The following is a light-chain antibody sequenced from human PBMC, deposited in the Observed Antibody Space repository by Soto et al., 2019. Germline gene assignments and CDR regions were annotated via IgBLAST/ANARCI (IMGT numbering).Light chain of an antibody. CDR1: SSDVGGYKY. V-gene: IGLV2-14*01. Sequence: QSALTQPASVSGSPGQSITISCTGTSSDVGGYKYVSWYQQHPGKAPKIIIHDVSSRPSGVSNRFSGSKSDNTASLTISGLQAEDEADYYCSSYTSSATLVFGVGTKLTVL. CDR3: SSYTSSATLV. CDR2: DVS. J-gene: IGLJ2*01.